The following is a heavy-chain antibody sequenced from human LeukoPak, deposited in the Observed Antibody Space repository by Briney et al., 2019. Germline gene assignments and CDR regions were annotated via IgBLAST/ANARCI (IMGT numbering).Heavy chain of an antibody. Sequence: GRSLRLSCAASGFSFSSNGMHWVRQAPGKGLEWVAVIWYDGSNKYYVDSVKGRFTISRDNSKNTLYLQMNSLRAEDTAVYYCARVSDYSNYFDYWGQGTLVTVSS. D-gene: IGHD4-11*01. J-gene: IGHJ4*02. CDR1: GFSFSSNG. CDR3: ARVSDYSNYFDY. CDR2: IWYDGSNK. V-gene: IGHV3-33*01.